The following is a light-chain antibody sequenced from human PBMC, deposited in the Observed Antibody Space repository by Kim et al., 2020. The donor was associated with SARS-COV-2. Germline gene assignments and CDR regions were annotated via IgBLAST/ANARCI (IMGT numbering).Light chain of an antibody. V-gene: IGKV3-11*01. CDR3: QQRRDWPNT. CDR2: AAS. CDR1: QSDGNS. Sequence: LSPGARTTRSCKASQSDGNSLAWYQQEPGQTPSILVYAASNWTTGSPAKVNGSGSGTDFTLTISSLEPEDVALYFWQQRRDWPNTFGQGTKLEIK. J-gene: IGKJ2*01.